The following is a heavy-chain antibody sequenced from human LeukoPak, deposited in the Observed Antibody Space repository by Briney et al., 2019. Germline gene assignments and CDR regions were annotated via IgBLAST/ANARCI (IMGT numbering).Heavy chain of an antibody. CDR2: ISAYNGNT. CDR3: AIAPNYYDSSGYKIDY. D-gene: IGHD3-22*01. Sequence: GASVKVSCKASGYTFTSYGISWVRQAPGQGLEWMGWISAYNGNTNYAQKLQGRVTMTTDTYTSTAYMELRSLRSDDTAVYYCAIAPNYYDSSGYKIDYWGQGTLVTVSS. CDR1: GYTFTSYG. V-gene: IGHV1-18*01. J-gene: IGHJ4*02.